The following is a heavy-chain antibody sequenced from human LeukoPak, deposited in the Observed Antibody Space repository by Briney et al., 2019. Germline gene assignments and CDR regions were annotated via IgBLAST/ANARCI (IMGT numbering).Heavy chain of an antibody. J-gene: IGHJ3*01. V-gene: IGHV4-61*02. Sequence: SQTLSLTCTVSGGSISSGGYYWSWIRQPAGKGLEWIGRIYTSGSTNYNPSLKSRVTMSVDTSKNQFSLKLNSVTAADTAVYHCASTPRWLNDFYPSRGAFDFWGQGTMVTVSS. CDR3: ASTPRWLNDFYPSRGAFDF. CDR2: IYTSGST. CDR1: GGSISSGGYY. D-gene: IGHD3-3*01.